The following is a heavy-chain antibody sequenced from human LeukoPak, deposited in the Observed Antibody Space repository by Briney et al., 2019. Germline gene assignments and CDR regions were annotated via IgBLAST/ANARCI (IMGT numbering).Heavy chain of an antibody. CDR3: ARGRSVYDSSGSYDPGFDN. D-gene: IGHD3-22*01. CDR2: MNPFSGNT. CDR1: GYTFTNYD. V-gene: IGHV1-8*01. J-gene: IGHJ4*02. Sequence: ASVKVSCKASGYTFTNYDINWVRQATGQGLEWVGWMNPFSGNTGYAPKFQGSVTMTTTTSISTAYMELSDLRSDDTAIYYCARGRSVYDSSGSYDPGFDNWGQGTLVTVSS.